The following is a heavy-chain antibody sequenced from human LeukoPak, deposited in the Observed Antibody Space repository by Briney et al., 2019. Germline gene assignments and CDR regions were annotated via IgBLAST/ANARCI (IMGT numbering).Heavy chain of an antibody. J-gene: IGHJ4*02. V-gene: IGHV1-2*02. CDR3: AREDQYGPRNFDY. CDR1: GYTFTGYY. Sequence: ASVKVSCKASGYTFTGYYMRWVRQAPGQGLEWMGWINPSSGGTNYAQKFQGRVTMTRDTSISTAYMELSRLRSDDTAVYYCAREDQYGPRNFDYWGQGTLVTVSS. CDR2: INPSSGGT. D-gene: IGHD3-10*01.